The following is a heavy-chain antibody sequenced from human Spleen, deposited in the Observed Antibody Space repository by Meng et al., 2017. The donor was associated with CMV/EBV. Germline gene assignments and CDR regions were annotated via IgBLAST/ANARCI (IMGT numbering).Heavy chain of an antibody. CDR1: GGSISSGDYS. CDR2: INHSGST. D-gene: IGHD3-16*01. Sequence: SETLSLTCTVSGGSISSGDYSWSWIRQPPGKGLEWIGEINHSGSTNYNPSLKSRVTISVDTSKNQFSLKLSSVTAADTAVYYCAKRGAYPSWGQGTLVTVSS. J-gene: IGHJ5*02. CDR3: AKRGAYPS. V-gene: IGHV4-39*01.